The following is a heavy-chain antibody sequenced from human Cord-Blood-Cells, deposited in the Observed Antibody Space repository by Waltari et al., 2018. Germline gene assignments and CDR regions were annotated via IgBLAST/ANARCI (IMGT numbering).Heavy chain of an antibody. CDR2: VYYSGDT. CDR3: ARGPIYLGMGYLDY. CDR1: GGAISSGDYY. J-gene: IGHJ4*02. Sequence: QVQLQESGPGLVKPSQTLSLTCTVSGGAISSGDYYWSWYRQPPGKGLEWIGYVYYSGDTHHNPYRKRRFTISVNTSKNQFSLKLSSVTAADTAVYYCARGPIYLGMGYLDYWGQGILVTVSS. D-gene: IGHD2-2*02. V-gene: IGHV4-30-4*08.